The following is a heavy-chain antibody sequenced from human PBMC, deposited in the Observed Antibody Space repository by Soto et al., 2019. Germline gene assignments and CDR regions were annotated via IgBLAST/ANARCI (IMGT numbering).Heavy chain of an antibody. V-gene: IGHV1-3*01. Sequence: GASVKVSCKASGYSFTSYSIHWVRQAPGQSLEWMGWTNAGNGNTKYSQKFRGRVTITRDTSASTAYMELSSLRSEDTSVYYCANDSKWDDTSVGMDVWGQGTTVTVSS. CDR2: TNAGNGNT. CDR3: ANDSKWDDTSVGMDV. D-gene: IGHD3-22*01. CDR1: GYSFTSYS. J-gene: IGHJ6*02.